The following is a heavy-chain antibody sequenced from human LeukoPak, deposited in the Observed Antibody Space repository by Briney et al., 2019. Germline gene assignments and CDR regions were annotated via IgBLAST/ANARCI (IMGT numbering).Heavy chain of an antibody. Sequence: PGGSLRLSCAASGVTFSSYSMNWVRQAPGKGLEWVSSISSSSSYIYYADSVKGRFTISRDNAKNSLYLQMNSLRAEDTAVYYCARDSGYDDGEYYFDYWGQGTLVTVSS. CDR2: ISSSSSYI. J-gene: IGHJ4*02. D-gene: IGHD5-12*01. CDR1: GVTFSSYS. CDR3: ARDSGYDDGEYYFDY. V-gene: IGHV3-21*01.